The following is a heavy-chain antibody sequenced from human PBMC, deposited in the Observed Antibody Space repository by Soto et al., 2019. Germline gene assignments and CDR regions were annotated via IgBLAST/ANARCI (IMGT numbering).Heavy chain of an antibody. CDR3: TRDLAPGIPRGLDV. D-gene: IGHD2-21*02. CDR1: C. Sequence: CVSWIRKKKGKGLEWVAHINQDGSEKYFVDSVKGRLTISGDDSKNSLYLQMNSLKTEDTAVYYCTRDLAPGIPRGLDVWGQGITVTVSS. V-gene: IGHV3-7*03. CDR2: INQDGSEK. J-gene: IGHJ6*02.